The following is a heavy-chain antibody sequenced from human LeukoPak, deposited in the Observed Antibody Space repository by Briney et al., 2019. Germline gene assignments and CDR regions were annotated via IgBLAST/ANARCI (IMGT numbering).Heavy chain of an antibody. CDR3: AKATNYDFWSGSLGLDH. V-gene: IGHV3-30*18. Sequence: PGGSLTLSCAASGFTFSSYGMHWVRQAPGKGLEWVALTSYNGRNNYYSDSVKGRFSISRDNSQRTVSLQMNNVKTEDTAIYYCAKATNYDFWSGSLGLDHWGQGFLVTVSS. CDR1: GFTFSSYG. CDR2: TSYNGRNN. J-gene: IGHJ4*02. D-gene: IGHD3-3*01.